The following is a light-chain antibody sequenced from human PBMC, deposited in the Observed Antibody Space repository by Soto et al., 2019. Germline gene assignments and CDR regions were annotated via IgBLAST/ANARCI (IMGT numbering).Light chain of an antibody. CDR2: AAS. CDR3: QQFKNYPIT. J-gene: IGKJ5*01. V-gene: IGKV1-9*01. CDR1: EDISSY. Sequence: IQLTQSPSSLSASVGDRVTFTCRASEDISSYLVWYQQKPGAAPKLLIYAASALHSGVPSRFSGSGSGTDFTLTISSLHPEDFAVYVCQQFKNYPITFGQGTRLEIK.